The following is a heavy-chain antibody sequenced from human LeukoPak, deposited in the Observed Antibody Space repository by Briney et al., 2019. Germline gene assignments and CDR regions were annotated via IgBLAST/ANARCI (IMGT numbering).Heavy chain of an antibody. J-gene: IGHJ4*02. CDR3: TRLGYCSSTSCYPIDY. Sequence: PSETLSLTCTVSAGSISSYYWGWIRQPPGKGLEWIGSIYYSGSTYYNPSLKSRATIAVDTSKNQFSLKLSSVTAADTAVYYCTRLGYCSSTSCYPIDYWGQGTLVTVSS. CDR2: IYYSGST. CDR1: AGSISSYY. D-gene: IGHD2-2*03. V-gene: IGHV4-39*01.